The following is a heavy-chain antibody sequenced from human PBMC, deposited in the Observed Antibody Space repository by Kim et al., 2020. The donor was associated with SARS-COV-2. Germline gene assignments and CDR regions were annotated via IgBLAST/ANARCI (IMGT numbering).Heavy chain of an antibody. V-gene: IGHV1-69*13. D-gene: IGHD1-26*01. CDR3: ARVLSGSMGFDYFDY. CDR2: IIPIFGTA. CDR1: GGTFSSYA. J-gene: IGHJ4*02. Sequence: SVKVSCKASGGTFSSYAISWVRQAPGQGLEWMGGIIPIFGTANYAQKFQGRVTITADESTSTAYMELSSLRSEDTAVYYCARVLSGSMGFDYFDYWGQGTLVTVSS.